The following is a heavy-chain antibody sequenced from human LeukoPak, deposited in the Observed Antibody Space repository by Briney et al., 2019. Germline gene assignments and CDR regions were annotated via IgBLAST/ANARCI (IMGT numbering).Heavy chain of an antibody. V-gene: IGHV3-23*01. CDR2: ISGSGGST. J-gene: IGHJ4*02. D-gene: IGHD6-19*01. CDR1: GFTFSSYA. CDR3: AKDRSSGWYHYFDY. Sequence: GGSLRLSCAASGFTFSSYAMSWVRQAPGKGLEWASAISGSGGSTYYADSVKGRFTISRDNSKNTLYLQMNSLRAEDTAVYYCAKDRSSGWYHYFDYWGQGTLVTVSS.